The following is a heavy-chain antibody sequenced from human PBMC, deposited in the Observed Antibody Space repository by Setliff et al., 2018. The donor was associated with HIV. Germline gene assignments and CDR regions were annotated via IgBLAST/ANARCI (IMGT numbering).Heavy chain of an antibody. J-gene: IGHJ4*03. CDR3: ARGQFRLRPDSLDL. D-gene: IGHD2-21*01. Sequence: GGSLRLSCAASGFTFNSYGMHWVRQAPGKGLEWVALIWYDASKKEYADSVKGRFNILRDDSKNSVYLQMNTLGAEDTAVYYCARGQFRLRPDSLDLWGQGTLVTVSS. V-gene: IGHV3-33*01. CDR2: IWYDASKK. CDR1: GFTFNSYG.